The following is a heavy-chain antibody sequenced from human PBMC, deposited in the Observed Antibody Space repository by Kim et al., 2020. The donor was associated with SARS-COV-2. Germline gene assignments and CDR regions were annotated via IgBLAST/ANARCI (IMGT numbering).Heavy chain of an antibody. J-gene: IGHJ2*01. CDR2: T. Sequence: TYYNPSLKGRVTISLDTSKKQFSLRLSSVTAADAAVYYCARHLRNWYFDLWGRGTLVTVSS. V-gene: IGHV4-39*01. CDR3: ARHLRNWYFDL.